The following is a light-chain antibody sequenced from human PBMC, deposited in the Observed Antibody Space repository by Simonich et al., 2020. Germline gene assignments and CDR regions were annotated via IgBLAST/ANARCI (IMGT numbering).Light chain of an antibody. CDR3: QQYGSSRT. Sequence: EIVLTQSPGTLSLSPGEIATLSCRAIQGVSSSYLAWYQQKPGLAPRLLIYDASSRATGIPDRFSCSGSGTDFTLTISRLEPEDFAVYYCQQYGSSRTFGQGTKVEIK. V-gene: IGKV3D-20*01. J-gene: IGKJ1*01. CDR1: QGVSSSY. CDR2: DAS.